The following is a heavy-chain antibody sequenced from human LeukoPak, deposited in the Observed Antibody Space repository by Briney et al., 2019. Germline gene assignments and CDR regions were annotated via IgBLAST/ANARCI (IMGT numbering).Heavy chain of an antibody. CDR2: ISYDGSNK. J-gene: IGHJ4*02. Sequence: GGSLRLSCAASGFTFSSYGMHWVRQAPGKGLEWVAAISYDGSNKYYADSVKGRFTISRDNSKNTLYLQMNSLRAEDTAVYYCVRDRGGNTNAYVDYWGQGTLVTVSS. CDR1: GFTFSSYG. D-gene: IGHD2-8*01. V-gene: IGHV3-30*03. CDR3: VRDRGGNTNAYVDY.